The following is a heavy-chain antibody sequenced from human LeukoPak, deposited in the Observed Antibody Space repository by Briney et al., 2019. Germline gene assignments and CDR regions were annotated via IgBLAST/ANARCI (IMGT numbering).Heavy chain of an antibody. CDR2: IKSKTDGGTT. CDR1: GFTFSNAW. Sequence: GGSLRLSCAASGFTFSNAWMSWVRQAPGKGLEWVGRIKSKTDGGTTDYAAPVKGRFTISRDDSKNTLYLQMNSLKTEDTAVYYCTSPLYCSSTSCSIDAFDIWGQGTMVTVSS. J-gene: IGHJ3*02. D-gene: IGHD2-2*01. CDR3: TSPLYCSSTSCSIDAFDI. V-gene: IGHV3-15*01.